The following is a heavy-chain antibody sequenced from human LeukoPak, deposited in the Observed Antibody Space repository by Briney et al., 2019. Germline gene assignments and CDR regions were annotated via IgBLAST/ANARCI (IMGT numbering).Heavy chain of an antibody. CDR2: IYTGGGR. CDR1: GFTVSSYY. Sequence: GGSLRLSCAASGFTVSSYYMNWVRQAPEKELEWVSVIYTGGGRYYADSVRGRFTISRDTSKNMVFLQMNSLRVEDTAVYYCARGIDYWGRGTLVTVSS. V-gene: IGHV3-53*01. CDR3: ARGIDY. J-gene: IGHJ4*02.